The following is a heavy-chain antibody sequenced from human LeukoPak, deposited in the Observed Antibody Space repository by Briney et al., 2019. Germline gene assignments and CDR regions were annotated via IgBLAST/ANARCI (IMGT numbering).Heavy chain of an antibody. J-gene: IGHJ6*03. D-gene: IGHD3-3*01. CDR3: ARNNVLRFLEGLFLGRHYYYMDV. CDR1: GYTFTSYG. Sequence: ASVKDFCKASGYTFTSYGISWVRQAPGQGLEWMRWISAYNGNTNYAQTLQGRVTMTTDTSTRTAYMELRSLRSDGTAVYYCARNNVLRFLEGLFLGRHYYYMDVWGKGTTVTVSS. CDR2: ISAYNGNT. V-gene: IGHV1-18*01.